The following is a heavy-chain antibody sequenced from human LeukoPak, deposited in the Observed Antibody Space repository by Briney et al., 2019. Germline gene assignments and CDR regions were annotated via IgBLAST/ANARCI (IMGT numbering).Heavy chain of an antibody. CDR2: IKEDGTDK. CDR1: GFTFSSYW. Sequence: GGTLRLSCAASGFTFSSYWMGWVRQAPGRGLEWVADIKEDGTDKYSVDSVKGRFTISRDNAKNSLYLQMDSLRAEDTAVYYCARDTYRFFDLWGRGTLVTVSS. J-gene: IGHJ2*01. V-gene: IGHV3-7*01. CDR3: ARDTYRFFDL.